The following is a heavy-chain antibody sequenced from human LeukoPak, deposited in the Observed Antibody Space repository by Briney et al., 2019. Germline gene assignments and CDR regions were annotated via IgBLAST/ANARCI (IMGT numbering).Heavy chain of an antibody. CDR1: GYTLTELS. D-gene: IGHD4-17*01. V-gene: IGHV1-24*01. CDR2: IYPEDGET. CDR3: ATGFFVLTVARVLDY. Sequence: ASVTVSCKVSGYTLTELSMHWVRQAPGKGLEWMGGIYPEDGETIYAQKFQGRVTMTEDTSTHPAYMEKSRLRSEDTAVYYCATGFFVLTVARVLDYWGQGTLVTVSS. J-gene: IGHJ4*02.